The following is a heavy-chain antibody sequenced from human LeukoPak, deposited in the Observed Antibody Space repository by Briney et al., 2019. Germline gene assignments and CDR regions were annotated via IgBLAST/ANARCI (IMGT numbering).Heavy chain of an antibody. CDR2: ISGSGGST. Sequence: GGSLRLSCAASGFTFSSYAMSWVRQAPGKGLEWVSAISGSGGSTYYADSVKGRFTISRDNSKNTLYLLMNGLRAEDTAVYYCAKDPTFGSWADYWGQGTLVTVSS. J-gene: IGHJ4*02. V-gene: IGHV3-23*01. D-gene: IGHD6-13*01. CDR1: GFTFSSYA. CDR3: AKDPTFGSWADY.